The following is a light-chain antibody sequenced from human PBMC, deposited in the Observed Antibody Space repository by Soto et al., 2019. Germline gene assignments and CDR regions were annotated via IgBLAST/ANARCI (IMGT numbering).Light chain of an antibody. CDR3: CSYAGSSTLSV. CDR2: EDS. V-gene: IGLV2-23*01. J-gene: IGLJ1*01. CDR1: SSDVGNYDL. Sequence: QSPLTQPASVSGSRGQSITISCTGTSSDVGNYDLVSWYQQHPGKAPKLMIYEDSKRPSGVSNRFSGSKYGNTASLTISGLQAEDEADYYCCSYAGSSTLSVFGTGTKVTVL.